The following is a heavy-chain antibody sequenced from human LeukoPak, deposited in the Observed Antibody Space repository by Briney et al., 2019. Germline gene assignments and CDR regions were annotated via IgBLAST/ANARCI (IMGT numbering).Heavy chain of an antibody. J-gene: IGHJ4*02. Sequence: ASVEVSCKASGYTFTSYDINWVRQATGQGLGWMGWMNPNSGNTGYAQKFQGRVTMTRNTSISTAYMELSSLRSEDTAVYYCARALPARGHYFDYWGQGTLVTVSS. CDR3: ARALPARGHYFDY. CDR2: MNPNSGNT. V-gene: IGHV1-8*01. CDR1: GYTFTSYD.